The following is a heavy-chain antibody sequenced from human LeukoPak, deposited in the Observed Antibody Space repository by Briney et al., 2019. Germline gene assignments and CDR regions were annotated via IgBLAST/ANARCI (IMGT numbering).Heavy chain of an antibody. CDR2: IYYSGST. V-gene: IGHV4-39*01. D-gene: IGHD2-15*01. CDR1: GGSISSSSYY. CDR3: AGRVVVVAATGNWFDP. J-gene: IGHJ5*02. Sequence: SETLSLTCTVSGGSISSSSYYWGWIRQPPGKGLEWIGSIYYSGSTYYNPSLKSRVTISVDTSKNQFSLKLSSVTAADTAVYYCAGRVVVVAATGNWFDPWGQGTLVTVSS.